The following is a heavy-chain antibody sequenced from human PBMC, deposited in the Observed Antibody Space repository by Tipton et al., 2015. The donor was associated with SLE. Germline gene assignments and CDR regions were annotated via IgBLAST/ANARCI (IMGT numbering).Heavy chain of an antibody. J-gene: IGHJ4*02. CDR2: IHHRGTT. V-gene: IGHV4-34*01. Sequence: TLSLTCAVYGGSFSGYYWSWIRQPPGKGLEWIGEIHHRGTTNYNPSLKSRVTISVDKSKSQFSLKLSSVTAADTAVYYCAGGFYYGSGTFSDFEYWGQGTLATVSS. CDR3: AGGFYYGSGTFSDFEY. CDR1: GGSFSGYY. D-gene: IGHD3-10*01.